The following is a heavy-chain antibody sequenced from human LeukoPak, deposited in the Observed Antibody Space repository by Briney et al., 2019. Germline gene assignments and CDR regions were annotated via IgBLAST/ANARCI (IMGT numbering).Heavy chain of an antibody. Sequence: TGGSLRLSCAASGFTLSNYWMHWVRQAPGKGLVWVSLINTDGSSTTYADSVKGRFTISRDNAKNTLYLQMNSLRAEDTAVYYCTRGALWSPDYWGQGTLVTVSS. V-gene: IGHV3-74*01. CDR3: TRGALWSPDY. CDR1: GFTLSNYW. CDR2: INTDGSST. J-gene: IGHJ4*02. D-gene: IGHD2-21*01.